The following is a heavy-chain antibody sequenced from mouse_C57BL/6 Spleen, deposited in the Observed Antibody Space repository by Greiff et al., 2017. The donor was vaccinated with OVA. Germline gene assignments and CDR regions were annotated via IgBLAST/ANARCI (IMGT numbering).Heavy chain of an antibody. V-gene: IGHV1-39*01. CDR3: ARGGYYGNDWYFDV. CDR1: GYSFTDYN. Sequence: LKESGPELVKPGASVKISCKASGYSFTDYNMNWVKQSNGKSLEWIGVINPNYGTTSYNQKFKGKATLTVDQSSSTAYMQLNSLTSEDSAVYYCARGGYYGNDWYFDVWGTGTTVTVSS. D-gene: IGHD2-1*01. J-gene: IGHJ1*03. CDR2: INPNYGTT.